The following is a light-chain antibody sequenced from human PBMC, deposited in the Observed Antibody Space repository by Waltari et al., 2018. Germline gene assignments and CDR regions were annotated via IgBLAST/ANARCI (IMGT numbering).Light chain of an antibody. CDR2: DDS. V-gene: IGLV3-21*02. Sequence: SYVVSQSPSLSVAPGQTARITCGGEHIGSLNVHWYRQKPGQAPVLVVYDDSARPSGIPERFSGSNSGNMATLTLNRVEAGDEADYYCHVWDRSSDHVVFGGGTKLTVL. CDR1: HIGSLN. CDR3: HVWDRSSDHVV. J-gene: IGLJ2*01.